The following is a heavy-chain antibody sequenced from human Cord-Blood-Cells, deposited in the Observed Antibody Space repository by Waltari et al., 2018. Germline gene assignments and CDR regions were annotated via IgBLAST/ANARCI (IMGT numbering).Heavy chain of an antibody. CDR1: GFTFSKAW. V-gene: IGHV3-15*01. CDR2: IKSKTDGGTT. Sequence: VQLVESGGGLVKPGGYLRLSCAASGFTFSKAWRSWARQAPGKGLEWVGRIKSKTDGGTTDYAAPVKGRFTISRDDSKNTLYLQMNSLKTEDTAVYYCTSDETTGFDYWGQGTLVTVSS. J-gene: IGHJ4*02. CDR3: TSDETTGFDY. D-gene: IGHD4-17*01.